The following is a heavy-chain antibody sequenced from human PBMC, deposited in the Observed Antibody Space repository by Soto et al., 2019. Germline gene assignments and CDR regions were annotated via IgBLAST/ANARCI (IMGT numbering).Heavy chain of an antibody. D-gene: IGHD5-18*01. Sequence: ASVKVSCKASGYTFASYAMNWVRQAPGQGLEWMGWINTNTGNPTYAQGFTGRFVFSLDTSVSTAYLQICSLKAEDTAVYYCARAKDTAMVYYYYYGMDVWGQGTKVTVSS. V-gene: IGHV7-4-1*01. J-gene: IGHJ6*02. CDR1: GYTFASYA. CDR3: ARAKDTAMVYYYYYGMDV. CDR2: INTNTGNP.